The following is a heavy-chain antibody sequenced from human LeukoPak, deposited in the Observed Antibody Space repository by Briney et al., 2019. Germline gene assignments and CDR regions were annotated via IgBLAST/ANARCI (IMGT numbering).Heavy chain of an antibody. V-gene: IGHV3-23*03. CDR2: MYTGGTT. J-gene: IGHJ4*02. CDR3: AKDEVTSGGGLAS. D-gene: IGHD2-21*02. Sequence: GGSLRLSCTTSGFAFDDFAMSWVRQPAGKGLEWVSAMYTGGTTYYADSVKGRFTISRDNSKNTLYLHINSLRAEDTAVYYCAKDEVTSGGGLASWGQGTLVTVFS. CDR1: GFAFDDFA.